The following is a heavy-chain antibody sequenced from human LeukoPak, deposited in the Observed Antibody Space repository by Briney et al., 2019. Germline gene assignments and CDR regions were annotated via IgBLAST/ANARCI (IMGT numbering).Heavy chain of an antibody. CDR2: ISYTGST. J-gene: IGHJ3*01. CDR1: GGPIRSYY. D-gene: IGHD6-13*01. CDR3: ARKSWPHDAFDF. V-gene: IGHV4-59*08. Sequence: SETLSLTCSVSGGPIRSYYWSWIRQPPGKGLEWVGYISYTGSTNYNPSLKSRVSISVDMSKNQFSLKLSSVTAADTAVYYCARKSWPHDAFDFWGQGTLVSVSS.